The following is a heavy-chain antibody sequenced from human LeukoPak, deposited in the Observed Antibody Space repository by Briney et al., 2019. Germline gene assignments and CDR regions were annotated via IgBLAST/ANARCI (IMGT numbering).Heavy chain of an antibody. J-gene: IGHJ4*02. CDR3: ARGIDRYSSSFDY. Sequence: GGSLRLSCAASGFTFSDYYMSWIRQAPGKGLEWVSYISSSSSYTNYADSVKGRFTISRDNAKNSLYLQMNSLRAEDTAVYYCARGIDRYSSSFDYWGQGTLVIVSS. D-gene: IGHD6-19*01. V-gene: IGHV3-11*06. CDR2: ISSSSSYT. CDR1: GFTFSDYY.